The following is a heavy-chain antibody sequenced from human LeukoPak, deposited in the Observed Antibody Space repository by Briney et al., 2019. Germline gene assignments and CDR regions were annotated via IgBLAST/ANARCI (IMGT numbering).Heavy chain of an antibody. D-gene: IGHD3-16*02. V-gene: IGHV1-18*01. CDR1: GYTFTSYD. CDR3: ARDLGLGELSF. J-gene: IGHJ4*02. Sequence: ASVKVSCKASGYTFTSYDINWVRQATGQGLEWMGWMNPNSGNTNYAQKLQGRVTMTTDTSTSTAYMELRSLRSDDTAVYYCARDLGLGELSFWGQGTLVTVSS. CDR2: MNPNSGNT.